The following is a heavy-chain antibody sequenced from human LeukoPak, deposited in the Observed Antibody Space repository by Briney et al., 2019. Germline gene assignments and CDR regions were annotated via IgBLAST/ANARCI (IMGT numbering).Heavy chain of an antibody. J-gene: IGHJ3*02. V-gene: IGHV4-59*08. CDR3: ARVSMGSPGTFDI. CDR1: GGSISSYY. Sequence: QTSETLSLTCTVSGGSISSYYWSWIRQPPGKGLEWIGYIYYSGSTNYNPSLKSRVTISVDTSKNQFSLKLTSVTAADTAVYYCARVSMGSPGTFDIWGQGTMVTVSS. CDR2: IYYSGST. D-gene: IGHD1-14*01.